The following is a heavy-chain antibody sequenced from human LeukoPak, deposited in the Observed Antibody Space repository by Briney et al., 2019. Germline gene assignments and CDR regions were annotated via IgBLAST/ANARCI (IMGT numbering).Heavy chain of an antibody. CDR3: ARAGGSTVSHSDY. J-gene: IGHJ4*02. Sequence: PGGSLRLSCAASGFTFSSYSMNWIRQAPGKGLEWVSSISSSTSYIYYTDSVKGRFTISKDNAKNSLYLQMNSLRAEDTAVYYCARAGGSTVSHSDYWGQGTLVTVSS. CDR2: ISSSTSYI. D-gene: IGHD4-17*01. CDR1: GFTFSSYS. V-gene: IGHV3-21*01.